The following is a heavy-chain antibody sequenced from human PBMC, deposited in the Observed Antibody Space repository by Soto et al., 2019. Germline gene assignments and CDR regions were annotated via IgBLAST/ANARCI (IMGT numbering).Heavy chain of an antibody. D-gene: IGHD5-18*01. CDR2: IKSKTDGGTT. CDR3: TTAEWTDTAMGPYYYYYMDV. CDR1: GFTFSNAW. J-gene: IGHJ6*03. Sequence: GGSLRLSCAASGFTFSNAWMSWVRQAPGKGLEWVGRIKSKTDGGTTDYAAPVKGRFTISRDDSKNTLYLQMNSLKTEDTAVYYCTTAEWTDTAMGPYYYYYMDVWGKGTTVTVSS. V-gene: IGHV3-15*01.